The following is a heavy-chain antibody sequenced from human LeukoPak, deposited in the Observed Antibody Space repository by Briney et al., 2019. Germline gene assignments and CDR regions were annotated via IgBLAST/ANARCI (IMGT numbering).Heavy chain of an antibody. CDR3: ARGVRYYGSGSSLYYYYYMDV. CDR2: INHSGST. J-gene: IGHJ6*03. CDR1: GGSFSGYY. Sequence: SETLSLTCAVYGGSFSGYYWSWIRQPPGKGLEWIGEINHSGSTNYNPSLKSRVTISVDTSKNQFSLKLSSVTAADTAVYYCARGVRYYGSGSSLYYYYYMDVWGKGTTVTISS. V-gene: IGHV4-34*01. D-gene: IGHD3-10*01.